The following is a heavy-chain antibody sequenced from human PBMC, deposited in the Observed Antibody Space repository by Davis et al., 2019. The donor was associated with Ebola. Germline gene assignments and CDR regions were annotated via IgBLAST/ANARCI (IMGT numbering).Heavy chain of an antibody. V-gene: IGHV1-18*01. CDR1: GYTFTSYG. Sequence: AASVKVSCKASGYTFTSYGISWVRQAPGQGLEWMGWISAYNGNTNYAQKFQGRVTMTRNTSISTAYMELSSLGSEDTAVYYCAREAVYGGGPDYWGQGTLVTVSS. D-gene: IGHD4-23*01. CDR3: AREAVYGGGPDY. CDR2: ISAYNGNT. J-gene: IGHJ4*02.